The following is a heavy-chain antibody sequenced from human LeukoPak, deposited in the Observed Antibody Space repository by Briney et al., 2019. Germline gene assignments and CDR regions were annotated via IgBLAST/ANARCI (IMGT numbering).Heavy chain of an antibody. J-gene: IGHJ4*02. CDR2: ISAYNGNT. D-gene: IGHD1-26*01. CDR1: GYTFTSYG. V-gene: IGHV1-18*01. CDR3: ARDIVIVGATAHFDY. Sequence: ASVKVSCKASGYTFTSYGISWVRQAPGQGLEWMGWISAYNGNTNYAQKLQGRVTMTTDTSTSTAYMELRSLRSDDTAVYYCARDIVIVGATAHFDYWGQGTLVTVSS.